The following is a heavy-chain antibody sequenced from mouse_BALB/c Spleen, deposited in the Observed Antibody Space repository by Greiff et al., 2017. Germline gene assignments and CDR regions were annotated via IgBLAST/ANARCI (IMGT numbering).Heavy chain of an antibody. CDR2: ISSGGSYT. CDR1: GFTFSSYA. V-gene: IGHV5-9-3*01. Sequence: EVKLVESGGGLVKPGGSLKLSCAASGFTFSSYAMSWVRQTPEKRLEWVATISSGGSYTYYPDSVKGRFTISRDNAKNTLYLQMSSLRSEDTAMYYCARHYYYGSSYIAYWGQGTLVTVSA. D-gene: IGHD1-1*01. CDR3: ARHYYYGSSYIAY. J-gene: IGHJ3*01.